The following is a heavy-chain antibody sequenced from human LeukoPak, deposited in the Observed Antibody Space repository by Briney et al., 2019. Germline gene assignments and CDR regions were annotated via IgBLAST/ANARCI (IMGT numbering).Heavy chain of an antibody. CDR1: GFTFSSSW. D-gene: IGHD7-27*01. V-gene: IGHV3-74*01. CDR3: ASDYWGPAH. CDR2: VKGDETTT. Sequence: GGSLRLSCAASGFTFSSSWMHWVRQVPGKGLVWVSRVKGDETTTGYADSVKGRFTISRDNAKNTLYLQMHGLRVEDTAVYYCASDYWGPAHWGQGTLVTVSS. J-gene: IGHJ4*02.